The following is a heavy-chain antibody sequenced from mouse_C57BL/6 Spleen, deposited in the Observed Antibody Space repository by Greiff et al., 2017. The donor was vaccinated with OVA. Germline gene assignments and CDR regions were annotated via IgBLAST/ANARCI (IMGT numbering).Heavy chain of an antibody. Sequence: EVKLVESGPGLVKPSQSLSLTCSVTGYSITSGYYWNWIRQFPGNKLEWMGYISYDGSNNYNPSLKNRISITRDTSKNQFFLKLNSVTTEDTATYYCARDYYGSSYRFDYWGQGTTLTVSS. V-gene: IGHV3-6*01. J-gene: IGHJ2*01. CDR3: ARDYYGSSYRFDY. CDR2: ISYDGSN. D-gene: IGHD1-1*01. CDR1: GYSITSGYY.